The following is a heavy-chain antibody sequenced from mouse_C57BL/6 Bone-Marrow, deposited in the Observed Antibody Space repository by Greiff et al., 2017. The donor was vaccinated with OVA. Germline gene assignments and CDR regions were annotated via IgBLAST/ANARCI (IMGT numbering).Heavy chain of an antibody. D-gene: IGHD1-1*01. V-gene: IGHV5-17*01. CDR3: ARPTVVDYYAMDY. CDR1: GFTFSDYG. Sequence: EVQLVESGGGLVKPGGSLKLSCAASGFTFSDYGMHWVRQAPEKGLEWVAYISSGSSTIYYADTVKGRFTISRDNAKNTLFLQMTSLRSEDTAMYYCARPTVVDYYAMDYWGQGTSVTVSS. J-gene: IGHJ4*01. CDR2: ISSGSSTI.